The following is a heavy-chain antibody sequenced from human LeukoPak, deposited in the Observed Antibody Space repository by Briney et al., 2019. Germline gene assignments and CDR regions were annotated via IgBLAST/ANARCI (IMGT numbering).Heavy chain of an antibody. D-gene: IGHD1-1*01. CDR3: AKTGMLRRVGYLDV. J-gene: IGHJ6*04. V-gene: IGHV3-30*02. Sequence: GGSLRLSCAASGFTFSSYAMHWVRPAPGKGLEWVAVIAYDGNNTYYGDSVRGRFTISRDNPKKMVYLEMNSLRVEDTAVYYCAKTGMLRRVGYLDVWGKGTAVIVSS. CDR2: IAYDGNNT. CDR1: GFTFSSYA.